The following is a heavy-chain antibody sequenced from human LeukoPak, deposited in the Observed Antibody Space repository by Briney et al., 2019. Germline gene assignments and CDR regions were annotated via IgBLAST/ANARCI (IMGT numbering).Heavy chain of an antibody. CDR1: GFTFSSYT. Sequence: GGSLRLSCAASGFTFSSYTMTWVRQAPGKGLEWVSSINGSGDATKYADSVMGRFTISRDNSKNTVSLQMNYLRAEDTAVYYCVKSDCGSDGCKLLSYWGQGTLVIASS. J-gene: IGHJ4*02. CDR3: VKSDCGSDGCKLLSY. D-gene: IGHD3-10*02. V-gene: IGHV3-23*01. CDR2: INGSGDAT.